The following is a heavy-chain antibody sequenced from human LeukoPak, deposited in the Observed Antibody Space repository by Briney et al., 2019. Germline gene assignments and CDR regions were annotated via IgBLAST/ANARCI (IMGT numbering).Heavy chain of an antibody. CDR3: ATGPNTWWLVSRYWGMDG. D-gene: IGHD6-19*01. J-gene: IGHJ6*02. CDR2: ISRDESTT. V-gene: IGHV3-43*01. Sequence: GGSLRLSCAASGLSFGDHSMHWVRQVPGKGLEWLSLISRDESTTYYADSVKGRFTVSRDNSKDSLYLQMNSLRSEDTGLYYCATGPNTWWLVSRYWGMDGWGQGTTVTVSS. CDR1: GLSFGDHS.